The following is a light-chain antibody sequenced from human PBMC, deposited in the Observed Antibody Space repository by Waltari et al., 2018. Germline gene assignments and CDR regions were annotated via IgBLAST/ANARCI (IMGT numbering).Light chain of an antibody. V-gene: IGLV2-23*02. CDR1: SSNVGSYNI. J-gene: IGLJ3*02. Sequence: QSALTQAASVSGSPGQSITIPCTGTSSNVGSYNIVSWYQQHPGKAPTLIISEVTQRPSGVSNLFSGCKSGNPDSLTISGLQAEDEADYFCSSYGSINTWLFGGGTKLTVL. CDR3: SSYGSINTWL. CDR2: EVT.